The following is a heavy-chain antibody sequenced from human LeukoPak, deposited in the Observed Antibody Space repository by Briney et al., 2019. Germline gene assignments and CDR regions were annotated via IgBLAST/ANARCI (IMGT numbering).Heavy chain of an antibody. CDR1: GYTFTSYG. CDR2: IIPIFGTA. Sequence: SVKVSCKASGYTFTSYGISWVRQAPGQGLEWMGGIIPIFGTANYAQKFQGRVTITADESTSTAYMELSSLRSEDTAVYYCARAGSRPYYYDSSGYYFTPFGYWGQGTLVTVSS. V-gene: IGHV1-69*13. J-gene: IGHJ4*02. CDR3: ARAGSRPYYYDSSGYYFTPFGY. D-gene: IGHD3-22*01.